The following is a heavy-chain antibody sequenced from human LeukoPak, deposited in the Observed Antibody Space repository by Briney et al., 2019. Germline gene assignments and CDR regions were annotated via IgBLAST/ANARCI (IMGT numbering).Heavy chain of an antibody. J-gene: IGHJ4*02. D-gene: IGHD3-22*01. CDR2: ISGSGGGI. CDR3: AKQAYYYDSSGYYFDY. V-gene: IGHV3-23*01. CDR1: GFTFSNYA. Sequence: GGSLRLSCAASGFTFSNYAMTWVRQAPGKGLEWVSGISGSGGGIYYADSVKGRFTISRDNSKNTLYLQMNSLRAEDTAVYYCAKQAYYYDSSGYYFDYWGQGTLVTVSS.